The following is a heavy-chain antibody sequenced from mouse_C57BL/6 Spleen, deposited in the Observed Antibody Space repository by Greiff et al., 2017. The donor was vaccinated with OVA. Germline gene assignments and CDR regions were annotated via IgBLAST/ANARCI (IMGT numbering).Heavy chain of an antibody. CDR2: INPNNGGT. D-gene: IGHD2-5*01. CDR3: SRDSNSYFDY. Sequence: EVQLQQSGPELVKPGASVKISCKASGYTFTDYYMNWVKQSHGKSLEWIGDINPNNGGTSYNQKFKGKATLTVDKSSSTAYMELRSLTSEDSAVYYCSRDSNSYFDYWGQGTTLTVSS. V-gene: IGHV1-26*01. J-gene: IGHJ2*01. CDR1: GYTFTDYY.